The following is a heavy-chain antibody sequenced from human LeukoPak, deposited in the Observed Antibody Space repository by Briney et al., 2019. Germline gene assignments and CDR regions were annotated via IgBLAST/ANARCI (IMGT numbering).Heavy chain of an antibody. V-gene: IGHV3-23*01. Sequence: GGSLRLSCAASGFAFSSYAMSWVRQAPGKGLEWVSAISGSGGSTYYADSVKGRFTISRDNSKNTLYLQMSSLRAEDTAVYYCARGRYCSSASCSFDYWGLGTLVTVSS. CDR1: GFAFSSYA. CDR2: ISGSGGST. J-gene: IGHJ4*02. D-gene: IGHD2-2*01. CDR3: ARGRYCSSASCSFDY.